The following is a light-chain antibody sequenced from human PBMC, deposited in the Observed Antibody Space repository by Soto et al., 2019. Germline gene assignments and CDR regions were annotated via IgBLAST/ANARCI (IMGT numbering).Light chain of an antibody. Sequence: GLTQSPSTLSLSPGERATLSCGASQSVSSSNLAWYQQKPGLAPRLLIYAASTRATGIPDRFSGSGSGTDVTLTISRLEPEDFAVYYCQQYDSSPPYTFGQGTKLESK. CDR1: QSVSSSN. CDR3: QQYDSSPPYT. J-gene: IGKJ2*01. V-gene: IGKV3D-20*01. CDR2: AAS.